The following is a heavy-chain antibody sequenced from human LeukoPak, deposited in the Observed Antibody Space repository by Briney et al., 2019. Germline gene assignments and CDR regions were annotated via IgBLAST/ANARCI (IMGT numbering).Heavy chain of an antibody. CDR1: GFTFSDYY. D-gene: IGHD2-15*01. CDR2: ISSSSRYT. V-gene: IGHV3-11*06. J-gene: IGHJ4*02. CDR3: VRGAYCNGGSCYGGY. Sequence: GGSLRLSCAASGFTFSDYYMSWIRQAPGKGLEWVSYISSSSRYTDYADSVKGRFTLSRDNAKNSLYLQMNSLRAEDTAVYYCVRGAYCNGGSCYGGYWGQGTLVAVSP.